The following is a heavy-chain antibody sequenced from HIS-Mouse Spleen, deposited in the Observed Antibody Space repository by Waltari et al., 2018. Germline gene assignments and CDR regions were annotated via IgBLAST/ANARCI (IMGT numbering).Heavy chain of an antibody. CDR3: ASRSYSSGWYKAFDI. CDR2: IYYSGST. D-gene: IGHD6-19*01. Sequence: QVQLQESGPGLVKPSETLSLTCTVSGGSVSSGRYYWSWIRQPPGKGLEWSGYIYYSGSTNYNPSLKSRVTISVDTSKNQFSLKLSSVTAADTAVYYCASRSYSSGWYKAFDIWGQGTMVTVSS. CDR1: GGSVSSGRYY. J-gene: IGHJ3*02. V-gene: IGHV4-61*01.